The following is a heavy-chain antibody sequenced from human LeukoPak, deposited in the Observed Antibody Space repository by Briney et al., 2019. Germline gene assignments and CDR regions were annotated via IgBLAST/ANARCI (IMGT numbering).Heavy chain of an antibody. CDR1: GFTFSSYG. CDR2: ISYDGSNK. V-gene: IGHV3-30*18. CDR3: AKDDDYYGSGSYSVDY. J-gene: IGHJ4*02. Sequence: GGSLRLSCAASGFTFSSYGMPWVRQAPGKGLEWVAVISYDGSNKYYADSVKGRFTISRDNSKNTLYLQMNSLRAEDTAVYYCAKDDDYYGSGSYSVDYWGQGTLVTVSS. D-gene: IGHD3-10*01.